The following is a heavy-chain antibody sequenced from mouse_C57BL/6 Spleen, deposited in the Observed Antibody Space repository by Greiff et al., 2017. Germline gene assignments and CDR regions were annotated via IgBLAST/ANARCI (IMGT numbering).Heavy chain of an antibody. D-gene: IGHD2-3*01. Sequence: QVQLQQPGAELVMPGASVKLSCKASGYTFTSYWMHWVKQRPGHGLEWIGEIDPADSYTNYNQKFKGKSTLTVDKSSSTAYMQLSRLTSEDSAVYDCASGDIYDGYSWCAYWGQGTLVTVSA. CDR2: IDPADSYT. CDR1: GYTFTSYW. V-gene: IGHV1-69*01. J-gene: IGHJ3*01. CDR3: ASGDIYDGYSWCAY.